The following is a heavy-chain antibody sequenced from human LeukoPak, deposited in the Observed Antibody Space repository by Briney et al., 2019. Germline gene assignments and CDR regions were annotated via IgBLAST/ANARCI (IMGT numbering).Heavy chain of an antibody. J-gene: IGHJ4*02. V-gene: IGHV4-39*01. CDR1: GDSISNSAYY. Sequence: PSETLSLTCTVSGDSISNSAYYWGWIRQSPGKGLEWIGNIYYSGSTYYNPSLKSRVTISVGTSKNQFSLKLSSVTAADTAVYYCARGLNWGQGTLVTVSS. D-gene: IGHD3-16*01. CDR3: ARGLN. CDR2: IYYSGST.